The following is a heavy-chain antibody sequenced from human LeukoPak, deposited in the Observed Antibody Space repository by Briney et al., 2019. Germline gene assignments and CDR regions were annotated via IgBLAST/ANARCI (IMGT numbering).Heavy chain of an antibody. J-gene: IGHJ4*02. V-gene: IGHV3-7*01. Sequence: GGSLRLSCAGSGFTFSNYWTTWVRQAPGKGLEWMANIKPDGSQENYVDSAKGRFTISRDNAKESVFLQMNSLRVEDTAVYYCVRVGFSDEGFDHWGQGTLVTVSS. CDR3: VRVGFSDEGFDH. D-gene: IGHD2-15*01. CDR2: IKPDGSQE. CDR1: GFTFSNYW.